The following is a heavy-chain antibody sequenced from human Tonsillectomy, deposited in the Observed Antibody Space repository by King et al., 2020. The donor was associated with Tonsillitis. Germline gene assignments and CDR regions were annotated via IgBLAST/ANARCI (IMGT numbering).Heavy chain of an antibody. J-gene: IGHJ6*02. CDR3: ARGRAIAVAGTPYSYVMDV. CDR2: INHSGST. V-gene: IGHV4-34*01. CDR1: GGSFSGYY. Sequence: VQLQQWGAGLLKPSETLSLTCAVYGGSFSGYYWTWIRQPPGKGLEWIGEINHSGSTNYNPSLKSRVTISEDTSKNQFSLKLSSVTAADTAVYFCARGRAIAVAGTPYSYVMDVWGQGTTVTVSS. D-gene: IGHD6-19*01.